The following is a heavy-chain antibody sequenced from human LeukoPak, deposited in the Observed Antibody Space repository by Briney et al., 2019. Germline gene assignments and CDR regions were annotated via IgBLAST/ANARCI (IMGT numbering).Heavy chain of an antibody. D-gene: IGHD1-1*01. J-gene: IGHJ5*01. CDR3: ARDKTTGDSWFDS. CDR2: IKQDGSEK. V-gene: IGHV3-7*01. Sequence: GGSLRLSCAASGFTFSNYWMSWVRQAPGKGLEWVANIKQDGSEKYYVDSVKGRFTISRDNAKNSLSLQMNSLRAEDTAVYYCARDKTTGDSWFDSWGQGTLVTVSS. CDR1: GFTFSNYW.